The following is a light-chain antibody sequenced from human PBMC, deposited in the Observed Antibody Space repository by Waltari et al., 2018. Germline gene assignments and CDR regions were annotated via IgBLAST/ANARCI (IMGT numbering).Light chain of an antibody. CDR3: QSGGHGTWV. J-gene: IGLJ3*02. V-gene: IGLV4-69*01. Sequence: QLVLTQSPSASASLGASVKLTCTLSSGHSSNVVAWLQQQPEQGPRYLMKVNSDGSHSQGDEIPYRFSGTSSGAERYLTISNLQSEDEADYYCQSGGHGTWVFGGGTKLTVL. CDR1: SGHSSNV. CDR2: VNSDGSH.